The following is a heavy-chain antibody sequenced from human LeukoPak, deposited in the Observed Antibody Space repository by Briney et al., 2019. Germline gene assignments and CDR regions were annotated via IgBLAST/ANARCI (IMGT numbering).Heavy chain of an antibody. V-gene: IGHV4-39*07. CDR2: IYYSGST. CDR1: GGSISSSTYF. Sequence: SETLSLTCTVSGGSISSSTYFWGRIRQPLGKGLEWIGTIYYSGSTYYNPSLKSRVTISVDSSKNQFSLRLSSVTAADTAVYYCARESLTWLQSRTSWFDPWGQGTLVTISS. J-gene: IGHJ5*02. D-gene: IGHD5-24*01. CDR3: ARESLTWLQSRTSWFDP.